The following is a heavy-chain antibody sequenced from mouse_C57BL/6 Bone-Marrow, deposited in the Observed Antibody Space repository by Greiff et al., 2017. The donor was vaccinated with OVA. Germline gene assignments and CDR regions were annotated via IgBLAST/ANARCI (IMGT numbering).Heavy chain of an antibody. Sequence: EVKLVESGGGLVQPGGSMKLSCAASGFTFSDAWMDWVRQSPEKGLEWVAEIRNKANNHATYYAESVKGRFTISRDDSKSSVYLQMNSLRAEDTGIYYCTRRRTVVGYFDVWGTGTTVTVSS. CDR2: IRNKANNHAT. CDR3: TRRRTVVGYFDV. J-gene: IGHJ1*03. D-gene: IGHD1-1*01. CDR1: GFTFSDAW. V-gene: IGHV6-6*01.